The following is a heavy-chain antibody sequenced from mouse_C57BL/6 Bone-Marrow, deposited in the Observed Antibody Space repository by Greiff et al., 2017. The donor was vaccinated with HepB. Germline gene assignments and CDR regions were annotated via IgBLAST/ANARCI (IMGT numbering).Heavy chain of an antibody. CDR2: ISNGGGST. CDR1: GFTFSDYY. Sequence: EVQLVESGGGLVQPGGSLKLSCAASGFTFSDYYMYWVRQTPEKRLEWVAYISNGGGSTYYPDTVKGRFTISRDNAKNPLYLQMCRLKSEDTAMYYCARWDSWGQGTLVTVSA. D-gene: IGHD4-1*01. J-gene: IGHJ3*01. CDR3: ARWDS. V-gene: IGHV5-12*01.